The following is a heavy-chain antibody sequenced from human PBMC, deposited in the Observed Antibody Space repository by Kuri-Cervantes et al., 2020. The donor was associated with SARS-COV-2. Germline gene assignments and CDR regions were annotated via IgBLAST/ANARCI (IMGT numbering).Heavy chain of an antibody. J-gene: IGHJ6*03. CDR2: IYHSGST. CDR1: GYSISSGYY. V-gene: IGHV4-38-2*01. Sequence: SETLSLTCAVSGYSISSGYYWGWIRQPPGKGLEWIGSIYHSGSTYYNPSLKSRVTISVDTSKNQFSLKLSSVTAADTAVYYCARADIVVVPAALGAIIYYYYYMDVWGKGTTVTVSS. D-gene: IGHD2-2*01. CDR3: ARADIVVVPAALGAIIYYYYYMDV.